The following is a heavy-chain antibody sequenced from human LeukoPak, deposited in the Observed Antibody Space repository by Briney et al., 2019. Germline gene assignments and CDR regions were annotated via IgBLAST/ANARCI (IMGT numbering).Heavy chain of an antibody. V-gene: IGHV4-59*01. D-gene: IGHD4-17*01. Sequence: SETLSLTCTVSGGSISSYYWSWIRQPPGKGLEWIGYISYSGSTNYNPSLKSRVTISVDTSKNLFSLKLSSVTAADTAVYYCARGTPNGDYVPSYFDYWGQGTLVTVSS. J-gene: IGHJ4*02. CDR2: ISYSGST. CDR3: ARGTPNGDYVPSYFDY. CDR1: GGSISSYY.